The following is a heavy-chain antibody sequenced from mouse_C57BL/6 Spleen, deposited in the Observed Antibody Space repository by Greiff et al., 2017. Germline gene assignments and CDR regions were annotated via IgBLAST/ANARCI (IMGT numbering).Heavy chain of an antibody. CDR1: GYSFTDYN. Sequence: VQLKESGPELVKPGASVKISCKASGYSFTDYNMNWVKQSNGKSLEWIGVINPNYGTTSYNQKFKGKATLTVDQSSSTAYMQLNSLTSGDSAVYYGATADSSAYWGQGTLVTVAA. CDR2: INPNYGTT. CDR3: ATADSSAY. D-gene: IGHD3-2*01. V-gene: IGHV1-39*01. J-gene: IGHJ3*01.